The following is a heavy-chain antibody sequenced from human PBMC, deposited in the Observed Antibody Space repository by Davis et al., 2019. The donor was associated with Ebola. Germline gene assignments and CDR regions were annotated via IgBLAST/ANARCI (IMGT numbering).Heavy chain of an antibody. D-gene: IGHD2-2*01. V-gene: IGHV4-34*01. J-gene: IGHJ6*02. CDR1: GGSFSGYY. Sequence: MPSETLSLTCAVYGGSFSGYYWSWIRQPPGKGLEWIGEINHSGSTNYNPSLKSRVTISVDTSKNQFSLKLSSVTAADTAVYYCARYARYYYYYGMDVWAQGTTVTVSS. CDR2: INHSGST. CDR3: ARYARYYYYYGMDV.